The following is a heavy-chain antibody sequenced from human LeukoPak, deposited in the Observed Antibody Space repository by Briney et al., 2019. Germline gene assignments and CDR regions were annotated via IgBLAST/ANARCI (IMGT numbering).Heavy chain of an antibody. CDR2: ISDIGSI. V-gene: IGHV4-59*08. Sequence: SETLSLTCTVSGGSISSYYWSWIRQPPGKGREWIAYISDIGSINYNPSRKSRVTISLDTSKNQFSLKLTSATATDTAVYYCARHRWAVAGTLHAFEIWGRGTMVTVSS. CDR1: GGSISSYY. CDR3: ARHRWAVAGTLHAFEI. D-gene: IGHD6-19*01. J-gene: IGHJ3*02.